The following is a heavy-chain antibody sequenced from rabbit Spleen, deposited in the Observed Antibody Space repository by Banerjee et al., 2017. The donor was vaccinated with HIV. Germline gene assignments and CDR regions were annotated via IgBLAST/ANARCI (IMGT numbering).Heavy chain of an antibody. Sequence: QSLEESGGDLVKPGASLTLTCTASGVSFSANSYMCWVRQAPGKGLEWIACIDTATAKAVYASWAKGRFTISRTSSTTVTLQMTSLTAADTATYFCVREAGYGGYGDGNLWGPGTLVTVS. V-gene: IGHV1S40*01. D-gene: IGHD6-1*01. CDR3: VREAGYGGYGDGNL. J-gene: IGHJ4*01. CDR1: GVSFSANSY. CDR2: IDTATAKA.